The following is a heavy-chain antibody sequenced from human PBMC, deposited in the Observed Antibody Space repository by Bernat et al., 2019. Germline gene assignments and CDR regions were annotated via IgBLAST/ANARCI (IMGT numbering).Heavy chain of an antibody. Sequence: LLESGGGLVQPGGSLRLSCAPSKFTFSSYAMSWVRQAPGKGLEWLSYISSDSSLIYYADSAKGRFTISRDNVKNSLYLQMYSLRVEDTAVYYCARFSETYYHDMDVWGQGTTVTVSS. CDR2: ISSDSSLI. V-gene: IGHV3-48*01. CDR3: ARFSETYYHDMDV. D-gene: IGHD6-19*01. CDR1: KFTFSSYA. J-gene: IGHJ6*02.